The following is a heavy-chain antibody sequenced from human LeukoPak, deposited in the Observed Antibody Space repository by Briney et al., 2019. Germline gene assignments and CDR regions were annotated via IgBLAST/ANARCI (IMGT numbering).Heavy chain of an antibody. CDR1: GFTFSSYA. Sequence: HAGGSLRLSCAASGFTFSSYAMSWVRQAPGKGLEWVSAISGSGGSTYYADSVKGRFTISRDNSKNTLYLQMNSLRAEDTAVYYCAKVYSSGYWFDAFDIWGQGTMVTVSS. D-gene: IGHD3-22*01. CDR3: AKVYSSGYWFDAFDI. J-gene: IGHJ3*02. CDR2: ISGSGGST. V-gene: IGHV3-23*01.